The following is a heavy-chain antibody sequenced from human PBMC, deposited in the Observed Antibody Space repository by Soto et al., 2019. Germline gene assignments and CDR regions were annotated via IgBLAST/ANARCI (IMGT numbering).Heavy chain of an antibody. CDR1: GYTLTELA. Sequence: GASVKVSCKVSGYTLTELAMHWVRQAPGKGLEWMGGFDPEDGETIYAQKFQGRVTMTEDTSTDTAYMELSSLRSEDTAVYYCATSLRFLEWLLFGTGYYFDYWGQGTLVTVSS. CDR2: FDPEDGET. J-gene: IGHJ4*02. D-gene: IGHD3-3*01. CDR3: ATSLRFLEWLLFGTGYYFDY. V-gene: IGHV1-24*01.